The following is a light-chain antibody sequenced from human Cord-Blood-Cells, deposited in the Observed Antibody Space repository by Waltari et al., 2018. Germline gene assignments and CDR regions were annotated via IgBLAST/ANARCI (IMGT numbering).Light chain of an antibody. V-gene: IGKV3-11*01. Sequence: EIVLKQSPASSSLSPGEGATPSCRASQSVSSYLAWYQQKPGQAPRLPIYDASNRATGIPARFSGSGSGTDFTRTISSLEPEDFAVYYCQQRSNWPPTFGGGTKVEIK. CDR1: QSVSSY. CDR3: QQRSNWPPT. J-gene: IGKJ4*01. CDR2: DAS.